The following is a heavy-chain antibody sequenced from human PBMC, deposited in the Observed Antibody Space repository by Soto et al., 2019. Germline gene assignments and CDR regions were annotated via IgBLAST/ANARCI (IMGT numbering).Heavy chain of an antibody. V-gene: IGHV3-30*18. D-gene: IGHD6-19*01. CDR1: GFTFSSYG. CDR2: ISYDGRNK. Sequence: QVQLVESGGGVVQPGRSLRLSCAASGFTFSSYGMHWVRQAPGKGLEGVAVISYDGRNKYYADSVKGRFTISRDNSKNTLYLQMNSLRAEDTAVYYCAKESRSGWSYYYYMDVWGKGPTVTVSS. CDR3: AKESRSGWSYYYYMDV. J-gene: IGHJ6*03.